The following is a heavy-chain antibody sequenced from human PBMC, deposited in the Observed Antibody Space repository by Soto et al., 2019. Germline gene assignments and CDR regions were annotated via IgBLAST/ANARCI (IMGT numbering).Heavy chain of an antibody. D-gene: IGHD5-12*01. J-gene: IGHJ4*02. CDR1: GAPIRSGGYY. V-gene: IGHV4-31*03. CDR2: IYYSGNT. Sequence: QVQLQESGPGLVKPSQTLSLTCSVSGAPIRSGGYYWSWIRQYPGKGLEWIGYIYYSGNTWYNPSLESRVTISVDTSENQFSLKLRSVTAADTAIYYCAKAERRWLQENDYWGQGTLVTVSS. CDR3: AKAERRWLQENDY.